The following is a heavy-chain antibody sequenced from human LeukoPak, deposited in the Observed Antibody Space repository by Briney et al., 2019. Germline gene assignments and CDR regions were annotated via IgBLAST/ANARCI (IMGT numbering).Heavy chain of an antibody. CDR2: IYDSGST. Sequence: PSETLSLTCTGSGASISGSGYYWGWIRQPPGKGLEWIGNIYDSGSTYYNASLQSRVTISIDTSKHQFSLRLSSVTAADTAMYYCAKSGGYGLIDYWGQGTLVTVSS. D-gene: IGHD1-26*01. CDR1: GASISGSGYY. J-gene: IGHJ4*02. V-gene: IGHV4-39*01. CDR3: AKSGGYGLIDY.